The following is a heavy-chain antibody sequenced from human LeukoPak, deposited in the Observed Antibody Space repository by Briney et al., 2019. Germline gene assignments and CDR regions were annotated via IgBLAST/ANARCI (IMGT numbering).Heavy chain of an antibody. J-gene: IGHJ4*02. CDR2: ISSSGSTK. CDR3: ARARRYRSSWYHDY. V-gene: IGHV3-48*03. CDR1: GFTFSSYE. Sequence: GVSLRLSCAASGFTFSSYEMNWVRQAPGKGLEWVSYISSSGSTKYYADSEKGRFTISRDNAKNSLYLQMNSLRDEDTAVYYCARARRYRSSWYHDYWGQGSLVTVSS. D-gene: IGHD6-13*01.